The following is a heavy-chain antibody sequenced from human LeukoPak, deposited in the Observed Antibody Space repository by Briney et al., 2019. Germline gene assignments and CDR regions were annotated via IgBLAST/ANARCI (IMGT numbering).Heavy chain of an antibody. CDR3: ARDPGGDNAD. D-gene: IGHD4-17*01. J-gene: IGHJ4*02. Sequence: GGSLRLSCAASGFTVRSNYMSWVRQAPGKGLEWVSLIFNDGSTYYADSVKARFTISRDNSMDTLYLQMNSLRVEDTAVYYCARDPGGDNADWGQGTLVTVSS. CDR1: GFTVRSNY. V-gene: IGHV3-66*01. CDR2: IFNDGST.